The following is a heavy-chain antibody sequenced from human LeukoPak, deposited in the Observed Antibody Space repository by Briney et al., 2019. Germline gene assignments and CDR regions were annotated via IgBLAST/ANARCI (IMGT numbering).Heavy chain of an antibody. D-gene: IGHD6-13*01. J-gene: IGHJ4*02. CDR1: GFTFSSYA. CDR2: VSGRGGRT. V-gene: IGHV3-23*01. CDR3: AKDSDQELGSVDY. Sequence: GGSLRLSCAASGFTFSSYAMSWVRQAPGKGLEWVSGVSGRGGRTYYADSVKGRFTISRDNSKNTLYLQMSSLRAEDTAVYYCAKDSDQELGSVDYGGQGTLVTVSS.